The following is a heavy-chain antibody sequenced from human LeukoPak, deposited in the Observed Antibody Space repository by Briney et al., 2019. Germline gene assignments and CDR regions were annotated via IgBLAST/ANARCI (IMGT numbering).Heavy chain of an antibody. V-gene: IGHV3-23*01. CDR3: ARDPPRAAWVFDY. Sequence: GGSLRLSCAASGFTFSNYAMSWVRQAPGKALEWVSAITSGGGTTYYAGSVKGRFTISRDNSKNTLHLQMNSLRAEDTAVYYCARDPPRAAWVFDYWGQGTLVSVSS. D-gene: IGHD6-25*01. CDR1: GFTFSNYA. CDR2: ITSGGGTT. J-gene: IGHJ4*02.